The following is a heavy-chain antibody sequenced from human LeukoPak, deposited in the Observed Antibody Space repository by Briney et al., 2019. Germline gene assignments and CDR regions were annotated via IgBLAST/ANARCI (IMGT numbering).Heavy chain of an antibody. CDR2: ISAYNGNT. CDR3: ARDEARYSSGYYPNWFDP. Sequence: ASVKVSCKASGYTFTTYGITWVRQAPGQGLEWMGWISAYNGNTNYAQKFEGRVTMTTDTSTSTAYMELGSLRSDDTAVYYCARDEARYSSGYYPNWFDPWGQGTLVTVSS. D-gene: IGHD3-22*01. V-gene: IGHV1-18*01. CDR1: GYTFTTYG. J-gene: IGHJ5*02.